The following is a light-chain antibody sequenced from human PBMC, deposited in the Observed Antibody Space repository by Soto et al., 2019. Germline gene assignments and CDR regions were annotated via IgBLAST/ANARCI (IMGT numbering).Light chain of an antibody. V-gene: IGLV2-8*01. J-gene: IGLJ3*02. Sequence: QSALTQPPSASGSPGQSVTISCTGTSSAVGGYNYVSWYQQHPGKAPKVMIYEVSKRPSGVPDRFSGSKSGNTASLTVSGLQAEDEADYYCSSYAGSNSVFGGGTKLTVL. CDR2: EVS. CDR3: SSYAGSNSV. CDR1: SSAVGGYNY.